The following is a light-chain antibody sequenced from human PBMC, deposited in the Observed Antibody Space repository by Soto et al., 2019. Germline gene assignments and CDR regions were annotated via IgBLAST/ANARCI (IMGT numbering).Light chain of an antibody. CDR1: QSITIW. J-gene: IGKJ1*01. V-gene: IGKV1-5*01. Sequence: DIQMTQSPSTLSASVGDRVTITCRASQSITIWLAWYQQKPGKAPKRLIFDASSLESGVPSRFSGSGSGTEFTLTISSLQPDDFATYYCQHYNSYSWTFGQGTKVEIK. CDR3: QHYNSYSWT. CDR2: DAS.